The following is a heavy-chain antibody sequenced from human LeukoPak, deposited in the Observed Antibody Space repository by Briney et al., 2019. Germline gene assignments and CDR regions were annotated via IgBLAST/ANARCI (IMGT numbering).Heavy chain of an antibody. V-gene: IGHV5-51*01. CDR2: IYPGDSDT. CDR1: GYSFTTYW. Sequence: GESLKISCEASGYSFTTYWIGWVRQMPGKGLEWMGIIYPGDSDTRYSPSFQGQVTISADKSINTAYLQWSSLKASDTAMYYCARQHGSGSYYSRAIDYWSQGTLVTVSS. CDR3: ARQHGSGSYYSRAIDY. J-gene: IGHJ4*02. D-gene: IGHD3-10*01.